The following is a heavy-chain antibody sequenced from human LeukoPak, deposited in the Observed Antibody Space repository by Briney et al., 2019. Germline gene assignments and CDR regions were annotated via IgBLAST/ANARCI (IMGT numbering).Heavy chain of an antibody. V-gene: IGHV1-46*01. CDR3: ARVAMVRGVIITGQFDY. CDR1: GYTFTSYY. CDR2: INPSGGST. J-gene: IGHJ4*02. D-gene: IGHD3-10*01. Sequence: ASVKVFCKASGYTFTSYYMHWVRQAPGQGLEWMGIINPSGGSTSYAQKFQGRVTITTDESTSTAYMELSSLRSEDTAVYYCARVAMVRGVIITGQFDYWGQGTLVTVSS.